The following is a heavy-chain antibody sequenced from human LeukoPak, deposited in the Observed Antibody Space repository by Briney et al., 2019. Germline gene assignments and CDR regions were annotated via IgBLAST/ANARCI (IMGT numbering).Heavy chain of an antibody. CDR2: IYTSGST. Sequence: SETLSLTCTVSGGSISSGSYYWSWIRQPAGKGLEWIGRIYTSGSTNYNPSLKSRVTISVDTSKNQFSLKLSSVTAADTAVYYCARDTMVRGVINSYYYYYMDVWGKGTTVTISS. V-gene: IGHV4-61*02. CDR1: GGSISSGSYY. D-gene: IGHD3-10*01. J-gene: IGHJ6*03. CDR3: ARDTMVRGVINSYYYYYMDV.